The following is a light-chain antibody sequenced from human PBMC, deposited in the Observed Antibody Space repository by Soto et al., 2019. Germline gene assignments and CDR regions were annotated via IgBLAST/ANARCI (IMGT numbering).Light chain of an antibody. J-gene: IGKJ1*01. CDR3: QHYNSYSEA. V-gene: IGKV3-11*01. CDR1: QSISNS. CDR2: DAS. Sequence: EIVLTQSPATLSLSPGERATLSCRASQSISNSLAWYQQKPGQAPSLLIFDASKRATGIPARFSGSGSGTDFTLTITSLEPEDFATYYCQHYNSYSEAFGQGTKVELK.